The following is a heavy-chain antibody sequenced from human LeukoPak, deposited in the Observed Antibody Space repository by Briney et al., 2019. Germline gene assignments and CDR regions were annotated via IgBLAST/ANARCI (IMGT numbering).Heavy chain of an antibody. Sequence: HPGGSLRLSCAASGFTVSGNYMSWVREAPGKGLEWVSVIYSGGSTYYADSVKGRFTISRDNAKNSLYLQMNSLRAEDTAVYYCARVEAWQWLAHLDPSPFDYWGQGALVTVSS. CDR2: IYSGGST. CDR1: GFTVSGNY. J-gene: IGHJ4*02. CDR3: ARVEAWQWLAHLDPSPFDY. D-gene: IGHD6-19*01. V-gene: IGHV3-53*01.